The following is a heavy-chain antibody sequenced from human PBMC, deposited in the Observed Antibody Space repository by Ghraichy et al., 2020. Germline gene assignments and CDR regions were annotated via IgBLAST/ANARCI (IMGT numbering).Heavy chain of an antibody. CDR2: ISSSSSYI. D-gene: IGHD5-18*01. CDR3: AKHRGYGYLHWYFDL. Sequence: GGSLRLSCAASGFTFSSYSMNWVRQAPGKGLEWVSSISSSSSYIYYADSVKGRFTISRDNAKNSLYLQMNSLRAEDTAVYYCAKHRGYGYLHWYFDLWGRGTLVTVSS. J-gene: IGHJ2*01. CDR1: GFTFSSYS. V-gene: IGHV3-21*01.